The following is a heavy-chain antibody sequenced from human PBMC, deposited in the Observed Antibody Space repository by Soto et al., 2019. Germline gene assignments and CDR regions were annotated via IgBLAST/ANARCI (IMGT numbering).Heavy chain of an antibody. V-gene: IGHV3-23*01. CDR1: GFTFSSYA. CDR2: ISGSGGST. CDR3: AKDALWFGELRSHYFDY. Sequence: EVQLLESGGGLVQPGGSLRLSCAASGFTFSSYAMSWVRQAPGKGLEWVSAISGSGGSTYYADSVKGRFTISRDNSKNTLYLQMNRLRAEDTAVYYCAKDALWFGELRSHYFDYWGQGTLVTVSS. J-gene: IGHJ4*02. D-gene: IGHD3-10*01.